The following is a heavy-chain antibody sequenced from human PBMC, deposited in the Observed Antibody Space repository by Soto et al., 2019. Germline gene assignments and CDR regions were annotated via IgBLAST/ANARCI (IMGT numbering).Heavy chain of an antibody. CDR1: GFTFGDYA. CDR3: TSLLKHGDYDPLLDY. D-gene: IGHD4-17*01. J-gene: IGHJ4*02. V-gene: IGHV3-49*04. CDR2: IRSKAYGGTT. Sequence: TGGSLRLSCTASGFTFGDYAMSWVRQAPGKGLEWVGFIRSKAYGGTTEYAASVKGRFTISRDDSKSIAYLQMNSLKTEDTAVYYCTSLLKHGDYDPLLDYWGQGTLVTVSS.